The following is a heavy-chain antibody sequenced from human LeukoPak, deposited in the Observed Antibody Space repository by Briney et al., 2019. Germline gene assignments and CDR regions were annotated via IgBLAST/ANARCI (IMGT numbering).Heavy chain of an antibody. J-gene: IGHJ4*02. Sequence: SETLSLTCTVSGGSVNSGSYYWNWLRQPPGKGLEWIGYIYYSGSTNYNPSLKSRVTISVDTSKNQFSLKLSSVTAADTAVYYCARAAYSGSYHSDYWGQGTLVTVSS. CDR3: ARAAYSGSYHSDY. CDR1: GGSVNSGSYY. V-gene: IGHV4-61*01. D-gene: IGHD1-26*01. CDR2: IYYSGST.